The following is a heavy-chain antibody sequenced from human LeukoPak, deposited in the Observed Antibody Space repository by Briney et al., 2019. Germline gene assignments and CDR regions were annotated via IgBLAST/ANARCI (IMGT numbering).Heavy chain of an antibody. J-gene: IGHJ4*02. CDR1: GYSISSGYY. Sequence: SETLSLTCVVSGYSISSGYYWGWIRQSPGKGLEWIGNIYHSGSTYKNPSLKSRVTISLDTSKNQFSLKLSSVTAADTAMYYCARLSGAPVRHPIYHFDYWGQGTLVAVSS. V-gene: IGHV4-38-2*01. CDR2: IYHSGST. D-gene: IGHD2-2*02. CDR3: ARLSGAPVRHPIYHFDY.